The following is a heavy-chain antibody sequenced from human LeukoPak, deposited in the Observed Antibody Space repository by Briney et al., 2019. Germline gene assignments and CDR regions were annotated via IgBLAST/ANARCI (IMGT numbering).Heavy chain of an antibody. Sequence: ASVKVSCKASGYTFTGYYMHWVRQAPGQGLEWMAWINPNSGGTYYAQNFHDRITMTKDTSISTAYMELSRLRSDDPAIYYCARANALYCSSTSCLFDYWGQGTLVTVSS. CDR3: ARANALYCSSTSCLFDY. CDR1: GYTFTGYY. D-gene: IGHD2-2*01. CDR2: INPNSGGT. V-gene: IGHV1-2*02. J-gene: IGHJ4*02.